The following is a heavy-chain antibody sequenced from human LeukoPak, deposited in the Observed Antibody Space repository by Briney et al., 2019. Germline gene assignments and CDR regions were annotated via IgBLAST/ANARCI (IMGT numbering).Heavy chain of an antibody. D-gene: IGHD3-22*01. Sequence: ASVKVSCKASGGTFSSYAISWVRQAPGQGLEWMGWISAYNGNTNYAQKLQGRVTMTTDTSTSTAYMELRSLRSDDTAVYYCARVGHYYDSSGYNDYWGQGTLVTVSS. CDR2: ISAYNGNT. V-gene: IGHV1-18*01. CDR1: GGTFSSYA. CDR3: ARVGHYYDSSGYNDY. J-gene: IGHJ4*02.